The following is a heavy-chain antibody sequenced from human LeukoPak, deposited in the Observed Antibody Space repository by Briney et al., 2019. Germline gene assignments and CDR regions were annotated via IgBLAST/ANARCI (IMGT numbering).Heavy chain of an antibody. V-gene: IGHV3-33*01. CDR1: GLTFSNYG. CDR2: IWYDGSRK. Sequence: GGSLRLSCVASGLTFSNYGMHWVRQAPGKGLEWVAVIWYDGSRKYCAGSVKGRFSISRDNSKNTLYLQMNSLRAEDTAVYYCARDRSSRVYDFWGQGILVTVSS. J-gene: IGHJ4*02. D-gene: IGHD5/OR15-5a*01. CDR3: ARDRSSRVYDF.